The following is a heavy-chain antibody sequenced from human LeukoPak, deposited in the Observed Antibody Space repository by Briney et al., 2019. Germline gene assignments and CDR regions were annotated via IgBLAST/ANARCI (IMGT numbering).Heavy chain of an antibody. CDR3: ARRFDH. J-gene: IGHJ4*02. CDR2: ISSGSSSTV. V-gene: IGHV3-48*02. CDR1: GFSFSDYD. Sequence: GGSLRLSCAASGFSFSDYDMNWVRQAPGKGLEWISYISSGSSSTVYYADSVKGRFAISRDNAKNSLYLQMNSLRDDDTAVYYCARRFDHWGQGTLVTVSS.